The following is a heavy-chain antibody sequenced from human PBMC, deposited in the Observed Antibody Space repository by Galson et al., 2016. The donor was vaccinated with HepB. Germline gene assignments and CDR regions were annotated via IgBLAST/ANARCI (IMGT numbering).Heavy chain of an antibody. CDR1: GFPFSAYW. J-gene: IGHJ4*02. CDR3: VRDETVAGPSTMDY. D-gene: IGHD2-21*01. Sequence: LRLSCAASGFPFSAYWMHWVRQAPGKGLVWVARISSDGRDIKYADSVKGRFTISRDSAKNTLYLQMNSLRAEDTAVYYCVRDETVAGPSTMDYWGQGILVTVSS. CDR2: ISSDGRDI. V-gene: IGHV3-74*01.